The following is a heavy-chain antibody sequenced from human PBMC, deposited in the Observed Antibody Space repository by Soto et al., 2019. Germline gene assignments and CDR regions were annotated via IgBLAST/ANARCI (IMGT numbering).Heavy chain of an antibody. J-gene: IGHJ5*02. D-gene: IGHD3-10*02. V-gene: IGHV3-30*18. Sequence: VQLVESGGGVVQPGRSLRLSCAASGFTFSSYGMHWVRQAPGKGLAWVAVISYDGSNKYYADSVKGRFTISRDNSQYTLYLQMNSLKAEDTDLYYCAKEAYYVPSNWFDPWGQGPLVTVSS. CDR1: GFTFSSYG. CDR3: AKEAYYVPSNWFDP. CDR2: ISYDGSNK.